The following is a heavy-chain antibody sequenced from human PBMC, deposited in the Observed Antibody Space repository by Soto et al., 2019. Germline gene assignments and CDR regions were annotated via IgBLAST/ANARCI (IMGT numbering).Heavy chain of an antibody. J-gene: IGHJ6*02. CDR3: ARDRGVTSYYYNAMDV. V-gene: IGHV3-48*03. Sequence: PGGSLRLSCAASGFTLSSYEMNWVRQAPGKGLEWVSYTSSSGSITYYADSVKGRFIVSRDNTKNSLFLQMNSLRAEDTGTYYCARDRGVTSYYYNAMDVWGQGTTVTVS. D-gene: IGHD2-21*02. CDR1: GFTLSSYE. CDR2: TSSSGSIT.